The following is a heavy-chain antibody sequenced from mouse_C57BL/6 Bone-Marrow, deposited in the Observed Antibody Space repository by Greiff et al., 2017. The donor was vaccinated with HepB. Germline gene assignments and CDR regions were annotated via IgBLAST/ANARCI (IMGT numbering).Heavy chain of an antibody. D-gene: IGHD1-1*01. CDR2: ISYDGSN. Sequence: EVQLQESGPGLVKPSQSLSLTCSVTGYSITSGYYWNWIRQFPGNKLEWMGYISYDGSNNYNPSLKNRISITRDTSKNQFFLKLNSVTTEDTATYYSARALLLRLYYFDYWGQGTTLTVSS. CDR1: GYSITSGYY. CDR3: ARALLLRLYYFDY. V-gene: IGHV3-6*01. J-gene: IGHJ2*01.